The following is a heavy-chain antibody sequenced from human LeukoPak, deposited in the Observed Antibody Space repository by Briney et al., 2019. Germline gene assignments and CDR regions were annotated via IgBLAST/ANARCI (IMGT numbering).Heavy chain of an antibody. J-gene: IGHJ4*02. D-gene: IGHD6-19*01. CDR2: ISGSGAGT. Sequence: PGGSLRLSCAASGFTFSSYAMSWVRQAPGKGLEWVSSISGSGAGTYYADSVKGRFTISRDNSKNTLYLQMYSLRAEDTAVYYCAKDKGVAGTADYFDYWGQGTLVTVSS. CDR3: AKDKGVAGTADYFDY. V-gene: IGHV3-23*01. CDR1: GFTFSSYA.